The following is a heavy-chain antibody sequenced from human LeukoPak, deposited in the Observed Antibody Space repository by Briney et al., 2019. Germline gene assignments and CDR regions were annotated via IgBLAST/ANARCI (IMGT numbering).Heavy chain of an antibody. CDR3: ARARGLIYSDYDLFDY. Sequence: EASVKVSCKASEYTFSDYYIHWVRRAPGQGLEWVGWINPKTGGTDYAQRFQGSVTMTRDTSINTAYMELNRLKFDDTAVFYCARARGLIYSDYDLFDYWGQGTLVTVSS. D-gene: IGHD5-12*01. J-gene: IGHJ4*02. CDR1: EYTFSDYY. CDR2: INPKTGGT. V-gene: IGHV1-2*02.